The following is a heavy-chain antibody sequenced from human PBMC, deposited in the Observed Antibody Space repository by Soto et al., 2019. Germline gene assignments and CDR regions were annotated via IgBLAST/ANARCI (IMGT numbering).Heavy chain of an antibody. Sequence: QPGGSLRLSCAASGFTFSTYGMHWVRQAPGKGLEWVAAMSYDGTKQYYVDSVKGRFTISRDNSRNTLFLQLNSLRDEDTAVYYCAKEYGSTWIDHWGQGTPVTVSP. CDR2: MSYDGTKQ. D-gene: IGHD6-13*01. J-gene: IGHJ4*02. CDR1: GFTFSTYG. CDR3: AKEYGSTWIDH. V-gene: IGHV3-30*18.